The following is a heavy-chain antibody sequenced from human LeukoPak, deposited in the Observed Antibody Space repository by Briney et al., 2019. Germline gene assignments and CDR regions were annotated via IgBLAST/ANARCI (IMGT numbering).Heavy chain of an antibody. CDR3: ASSSWYGDDAFDI. Sequence: SETLSLSCTVSGGSISSYYWSWIRQPPGKGLEWIGYIYYSGSTNYNPSLKSRVTISVDTSKNQFSLKLSSVTAADTAVYYCASSSWYGDDAFDIWGQGTMVTVSS. V-gene: IGHV4-59*01. D-gene: IGHD6-13*01. CDR1: GGSISSYY. CDR2: IYYSGST. J-gene: IGHJ3*02.